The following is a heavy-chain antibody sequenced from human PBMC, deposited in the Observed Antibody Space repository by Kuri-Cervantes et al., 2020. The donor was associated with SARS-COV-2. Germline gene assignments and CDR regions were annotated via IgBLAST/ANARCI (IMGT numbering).Heavy chain of an antibody. CDR2: IYYSGTT. V-gene: IGHV4-30-4*01. CDR3: ARDRISGYLYFLDY. D-gene: IGHD5-12*01. CDR1: GDSISSGDYY. J-gene: IGHJ4*02. Sequence: SETLSLTCTVSGDSISSGDYYWSWIRQPPGKGLEWIGFIYYSGTTSYNPSLKSRVTMSVETSKNQFSLKLSSVTAADTAVYYCARDRISGYLYFLDYWGRGTLVTVSS.